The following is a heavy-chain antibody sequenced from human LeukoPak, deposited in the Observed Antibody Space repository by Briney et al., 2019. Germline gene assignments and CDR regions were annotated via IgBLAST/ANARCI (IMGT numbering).Heavy chain of an antibody. CDR1: GFTFSTYS. CDR2: ISSDSRDI. V-gene: IGHV3-21*01. D-gene: IGHD2-15*01. Sequence: GGSLRLSCAASGFTFSTYSMNWVRQAPGKGLEWVSSISSDSRDIYYADSMKGRFTISRDNAKNSLYLQMNSLRVEDTAVYYCARCSGVRCYHSDDYWGQGTLVTVSS. J-gene: IGHJ4*02. CDR3: ARCSGVRCYHSDDY.